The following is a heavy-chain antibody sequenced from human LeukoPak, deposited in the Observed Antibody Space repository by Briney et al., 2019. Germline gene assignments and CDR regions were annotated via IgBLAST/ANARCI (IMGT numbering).Heavy chain of an antibody. D-gene: IGHD2-2*02. J-gene: IGHJ4*02. CDR3: ARPTGYCSSTNCYTALFDY. Sequence: SETLSLTCTVSGGSISSYYWSWIRQPAGKGLEWIGRIYTSGSTNYNPSLKSRVTMSVDTSKNQFSLKLSSVTAPDSAVYYCARPTGYCSSTNCYTALFDYWGQGTLVTVSS. V-gene: IGHV4-4*07. CDR2: IYTSGST. CDR1: GGSISSYY.